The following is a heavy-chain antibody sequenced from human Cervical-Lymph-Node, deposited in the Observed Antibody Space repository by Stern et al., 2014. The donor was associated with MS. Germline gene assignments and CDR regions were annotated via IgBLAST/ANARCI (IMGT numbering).Heavy chain of an antibody. V-gene: IGHV7-4-1*02. D-gene: IGHD3-16*02. J-gene: IGHJ4*02. CDR2: INTHTGNP. CDR1: GYTFTTYA. Sequence: QLQLQESGSELKKPGASVKVSCKTSGYTFTTYAINWVRQAPGQGLEWMGWINTHTGNPTYAQDFTGRFVFSLDTSISTAYLEISSLRAEDTAVYYCAKEGDYVWGNYRAMWGQGTLVTVSS. CDR3: AKEGDYVWGNYRAM.